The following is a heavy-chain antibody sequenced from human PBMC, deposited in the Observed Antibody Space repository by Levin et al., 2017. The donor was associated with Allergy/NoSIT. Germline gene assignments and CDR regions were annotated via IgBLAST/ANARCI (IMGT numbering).Heavy chain of an antibody. CDR2: ITGSSGTM. D-gene: IGHD3-10*02. Sequence: GGSLRLSCVGSGFTFSSFNMQWVRQAPGRGLEWVSYITGSSGTMYYADSVKGRYTISRDNAKNSLFLHMNSPRAEDTAVYYCARAPSGTLYVPEDYGMDLWGQGTTVIVSS. CDR1: GFTFSSFN. CDR3: ARAPSGTLYVPEDYGMDL. V-gene: IGHV3-48*01. J-gene: IGHJ6*02.